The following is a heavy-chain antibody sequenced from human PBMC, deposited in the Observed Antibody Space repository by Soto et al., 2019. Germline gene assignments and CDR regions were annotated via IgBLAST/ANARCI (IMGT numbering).Heavy chain of an antibody. V-gene: IGHV4-59*01. CDR3: ARDRWIDGTDEGWFDP. CDR1: GGSISSYY. D-gene: IGHD1-7*01. Sequence: SETLSLTCTVSGGSISSYYWSWIRQPPGKGLEWIGYIYYSGSTNYNPSLKSRVTISVDTSKNQFSLKLSSVTAADTAVYYCARDRWIDGTDEGWFDPWGQGTLVTVS. CDR2: IYYSGST. J-gene: IGHJ5*02.